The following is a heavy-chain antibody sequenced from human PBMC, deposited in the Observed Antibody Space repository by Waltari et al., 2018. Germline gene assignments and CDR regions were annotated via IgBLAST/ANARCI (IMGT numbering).Heavy chain of an antibody. CDR2: ISGSGDTI. CDR3: ARLTTSVGLF. D-gene: IGHD4-17*01. J-gene: IGHJ4*02. CDR1: GFTFSTYA. Sequence: EVQLLESGGGLVQPGGSLRLSCAASGFTFSTYAMTWVRQAPGKGLEWVSAISGSGDTIYYADSVKGRFTISRDNSKNTLYLQMNSRRAEDTAVYHCARLTTSVGLFWGQGTLVTVSS. V-gene: IGHV3-23*01.